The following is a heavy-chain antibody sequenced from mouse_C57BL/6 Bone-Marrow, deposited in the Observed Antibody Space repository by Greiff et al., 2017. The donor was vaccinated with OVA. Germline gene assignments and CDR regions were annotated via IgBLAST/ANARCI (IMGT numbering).Heavy chain of an antibody. V-gene: IGHV5-4*01. CDR1: GFTFSSYA. CDR3: ARLGDYDVVYAMDY. J-gene: IGHJ4*01. CDR2: ISDGGSYT. Sequence: EVHLVESGGGLVKPGGSLKLSCAASGFTFSSYAMSWVRQTPEKRLEWVATISDGGSYTYYPDNVKGRFTISRDNAKNNLYLQMSHLKSEDTAMYYCARLGDYDVVYAMDYWGQGTSVTVSS. D-gene: IGHD2-4*01.